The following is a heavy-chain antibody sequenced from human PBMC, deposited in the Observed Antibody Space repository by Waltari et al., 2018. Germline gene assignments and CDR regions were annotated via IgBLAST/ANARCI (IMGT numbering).Heavy chain of an antibody. CDR3: ARDYYDSSGYSFDY. V-gene: IGHV3-30*16. Sequence: QVQRVESGGGVVQPGRSRGPSCAASGVAFSTYDMRWGRQAPGKGLEWVAVISYDGSNKYYADSVKGRFTISRDNSKNTLYLQMNSLRAEDTAVYYCARDYYDSSGYSFDYWGQGTLVTVSS. D-gene: IGHD3-22*01. CDR2: ISYDGSNK. CDR1: GVAFSTYD. J-gene: IGHJ4*02.